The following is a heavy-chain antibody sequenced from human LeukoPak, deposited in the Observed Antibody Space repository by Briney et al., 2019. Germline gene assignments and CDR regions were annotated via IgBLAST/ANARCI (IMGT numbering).Heavy chain of an antibody. CDR2: ISSSSSYI. V-gene: IGHV3-21*01. J-gene: IGHJ4*02. D-gene: IGHD4-17*01. CDR1: GFTFSSYS. Sequence: GGSLRLSCAASGFTFSSYSMNWVRQAPGRGLEWVSSISSSSSYIYYADSVKGRFTISRDNAKNSLYLEMNSLRAEDTAVYYCERDRDYGDLFDYWGQGTLVTVSS. CDR3: ERDRDYGDLFDY.